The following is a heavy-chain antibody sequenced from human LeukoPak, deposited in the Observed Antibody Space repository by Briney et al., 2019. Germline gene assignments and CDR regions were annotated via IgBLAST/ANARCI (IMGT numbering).Heavy chain of an antibody. CDR3: ARDQRGWYQVGWFDP. D-gene: IGHD6-19*01. CDR1: GFTFSTYA. J-gene: IGHJ5*02. V-gene: IGHV3-23*01. Sequence: PGGSLRLSCAASGFTFSTYAMSWVRQAPGKGLEWVSGISGSGGSTFYADSVKGRFTVSRDNAKNSLYLQMNSLRAEDTAVYYCARDQRGWYQVGWFDPWGQGTLVTVSS. CDR2: ISGSGGST.